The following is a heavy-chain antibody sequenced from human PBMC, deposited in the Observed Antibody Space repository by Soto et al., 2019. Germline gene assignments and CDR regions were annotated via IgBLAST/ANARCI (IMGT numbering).Heavy chain of an antibody. V-gene: IGHV3-23*01. J-gene: IGHJ4*02. CDR3: AKALLIAATYYFDY. CDR1: VFTFSIYA. Sequence: GGFLLVSCASSVFTFSIYAMSMVRQAPGKGLELVSAISGSGGSTYYADSVKGRFTISRDNSKNTLYLQMNSLRAEDTAVYYCAKALLIAATYYFDYWGQGTLVTVSS. D-gene: IGHD6-6*01. CDR2: ISGSGGST.